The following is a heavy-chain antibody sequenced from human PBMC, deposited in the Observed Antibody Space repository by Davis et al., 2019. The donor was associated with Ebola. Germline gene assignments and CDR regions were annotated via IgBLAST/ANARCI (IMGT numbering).Heavy chain of an antibody. J-gene: IGHJ5*01. Sequence: GESLKISCAASGFTFDDYAMTWVRQAPGKGLEWVSGINWNGGSSGYADSVKGRFTISRDNAKNSLYLQMNSLRVEDTAFYHCARVNALSGYSHFDSWGQGTLVTVSS. D-gene: IGHD3-22*01. CDR2: INWNGGSS. V-gene: IGHV3-20*01. CDR3: ARVNALSGYSHFDS. CDR1: GFTFDDYA.